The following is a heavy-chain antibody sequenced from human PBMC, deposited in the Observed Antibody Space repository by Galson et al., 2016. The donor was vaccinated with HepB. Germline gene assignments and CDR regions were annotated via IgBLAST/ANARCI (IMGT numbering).Heavy chain of an antibody. CDR1: GYNFATSW. CDR2: VHPSKSDT. CDR3: ARQSTGYFDL. Sequence: QSGAEVKKPGESLKISCQGSGYNFATSWIAWVRQMPGKGLEWMAIVHPSKSDTPYRPSFQGQVTVSADPSVNTAYLQWSSLKASDSGIYFCARQSTGYFDLWGQGTLVTVSS. V-gene: IGHV5-51*01. D-gene: IGHD3-9*01. J-gene: IGHJ4*02.